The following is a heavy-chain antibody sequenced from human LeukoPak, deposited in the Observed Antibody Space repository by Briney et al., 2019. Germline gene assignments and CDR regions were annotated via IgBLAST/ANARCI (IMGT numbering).Heavy chain of an antibody. D-gene: IGHD3-10*01. CDR3: ARVPPTNYYGSGSYYFDY. V-gene: IGHV5-51*01. Sequence: PGESLKISCKGSGYSFTSYWIGWVRQMPGKGLEWMGIIYPGDSDTRYSPSFQGQVTISADKSISTAYLQWSSLKASDTAMYYCARVPPTNYYGSGSYYFDYWGQGTLVTVSS. CDR2: IYPGDSDT. J-gene: IGHJ4*02. CDR1: GYSFTSYW.